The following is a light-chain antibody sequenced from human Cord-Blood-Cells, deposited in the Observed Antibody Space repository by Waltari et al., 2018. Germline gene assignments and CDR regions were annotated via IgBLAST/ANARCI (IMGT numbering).Light chain of an antibody. V-gene: IGKV1-33*01. CDR3: QQYDNLRVT. Sequence: DIQMTQSPSSLSASVGDRVTITCQASQDISNYLNWYQQKPGKAPKLLIYDASNLETGFPSRFSGSGSGTDFTFTISSLQPEDIATYYCQQYDNLRVTFGQGTKLEIK. J-gene: IGKJ2*01. CDR1: QDISNY. CDR2: DAS.